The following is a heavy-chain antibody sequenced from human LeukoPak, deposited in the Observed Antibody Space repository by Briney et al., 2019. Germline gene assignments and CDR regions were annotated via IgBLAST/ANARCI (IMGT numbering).Heavy chain of an antibody. J-gene: IGHJ4*02. D-gene: IGHD4-23*01. V-gene: IGHV1-18*01. Sequence: ASVKVSCKASGYTFTSYGISWVRQAPGQGLEWMGWLSVYNGNTNYAQKFQGRVTMTTDTSTSTAYMDLRSLRSDDTAVYYCARRLNSDYYFDYWGQGTLVTVSS. CDR2: LSVYNGNT. CDR1: GYTFTSYG. CDR3: ARRLNSDYYFDY.